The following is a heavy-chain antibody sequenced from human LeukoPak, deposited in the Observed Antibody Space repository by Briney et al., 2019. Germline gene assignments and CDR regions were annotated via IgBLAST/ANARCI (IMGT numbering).Heavy chain of an antibody. V-gene: IGHV4-59*08. CDR2: IYYSGST. CDR3: ARAVVVPAAKGGYYYYYYGMDV. CDR1: GGSISSYY. J-gene: IGHJ6*02. D-gene: IGHD2-2*01. Sequence: PSETLSLTCTVSGGSISSYYWSWIRQPPGKGLEWIGYIYYSGSTNYNPSLKSRVTISVDTSKNQFSLKLSYVTAADTAVYYCARAVVVPAAKGGYYYYYYGMDVWGQGTTVTVSS.